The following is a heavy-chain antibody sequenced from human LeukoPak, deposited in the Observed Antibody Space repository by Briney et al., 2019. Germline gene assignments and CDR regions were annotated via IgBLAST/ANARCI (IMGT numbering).Heavy chain of an antibody. Sequence: GGSLRLSCAASGFTFSNSAMSWVRQAPGKGLEWVSVISGSGDTTYDADSVKGRFTISRDNARNSLYLQMNSLRAEDTAVYYCARDSQDRIVGATDYWGQGTLVTVSS. V-gene: IGHV3-23*01. CDR2: ISGSGDTT. CDR3: ARDSQDRIVGATDY. D-gene: IGHD1-26*01. J-gene: IGHJ4*02. CDR1: GFTFSNSA.